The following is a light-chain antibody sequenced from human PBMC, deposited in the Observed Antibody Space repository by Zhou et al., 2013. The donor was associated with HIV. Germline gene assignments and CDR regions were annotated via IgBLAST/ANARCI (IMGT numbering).Light chain of an antibody. Sequence: DIQMTQSPSSLSASVGDRVTITCRASQSISGYLNWYQQQAGKAPKLLIYAASSLQRGVPSRFSGSGSGTDFTLTISSLQREDFATYYCLQDHDYPLTFGGGTRVEIK. CDR2: AAS. J-gene: IGKJ4*01. CDR1: QSISGY. V-gene: IGKV1-39*01. CDR3: LQDHDYPLT.